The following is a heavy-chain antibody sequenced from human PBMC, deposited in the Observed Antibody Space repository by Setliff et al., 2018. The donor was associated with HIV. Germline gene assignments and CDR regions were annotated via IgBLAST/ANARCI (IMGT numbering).Heavy chain of an antibody. CDR2: ISSSSSYI. CDR1: GFTFSSYS. Sequence: PGGSLRLSCAASGFTFSSYSMNWVRQAPGKGLEWVSSISSSSSYIYYADSVQGRFTISRDNAKNTLYLQMNSLRAEDTAVYYCVRDITTCWDVWGQGTTVTVSS. J-gene: IGHJ6*02. CDR3: VRDITTCWDV. V-gene: IGHV3-21*01. D-gene: IGHD4-4*01.